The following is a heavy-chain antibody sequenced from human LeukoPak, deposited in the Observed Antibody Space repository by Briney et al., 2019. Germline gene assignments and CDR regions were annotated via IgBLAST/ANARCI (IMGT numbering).Heavy chain of an antibody. Sequence: GGSLRLSCAASGFTVRINHMSWVRQAPGKGLEWVSVISSGGSTYYADSVKGRFTISRDNSKNTLYLQMNSLRAEDTAVYYCATYGDPHYYYYGMDVWGQGTTVTVSS. J-gene: IGHJ6*02. CDR1: GFTVRINH. V-gene: IGHV3-53*01. D-gene: IGHD4-17*01. CDR2: ISSGGST. CDR3: ATYGDPHYYYYGMDV.